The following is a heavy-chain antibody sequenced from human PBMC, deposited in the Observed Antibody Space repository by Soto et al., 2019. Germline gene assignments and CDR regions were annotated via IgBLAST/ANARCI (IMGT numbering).Heavy chain of an antibody. CDR3: AKNEESISRFYYYMGV. J-gene: IGHJ6*03. Sequence: PGGSLRLSCGASGFTFRSHAMSWVRQAPGKGLEWVSTISGSGGSTYYADSVKGRFTISRDNSKNTLYLQMNSLRAEDTAVYYCAKNEESISRFYYYMGVWGKGTTVTVSS. D-gene: IGHD3-3*01. CDR2: ISGSGGST. CDR1: GFTFRSHA. V-gene: IGHV3-23*01.